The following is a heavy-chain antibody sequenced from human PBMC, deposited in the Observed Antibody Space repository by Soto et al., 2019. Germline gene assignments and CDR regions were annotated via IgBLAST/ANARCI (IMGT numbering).Heavy chain of an antibody. CDR1: GYTFTSYG. CDR3: AREPPGIAVAGSDY. CDR2: ISAYNGNT. V-gene: IGHV1-18*01. J-gene: IGHJ4*02. Sequence: ASVKVSCKASGYTFTSYGISWVRQAPGQGLEWMGWISAYNGNTNYAQKLQGRVTMTTDTSTSTAYMELSSLRSEDTAVYYCAREPPGIAVAGSDYWGQGTLVTVSS. D-gene: IGHD6-19*01.